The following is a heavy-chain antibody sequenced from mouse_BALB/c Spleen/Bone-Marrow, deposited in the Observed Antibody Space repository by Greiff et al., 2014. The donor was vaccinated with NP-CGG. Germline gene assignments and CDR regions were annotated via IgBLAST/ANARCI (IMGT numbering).Heavy chain of an antibody. Sequence: EVQGVESGGGLVQPGGSLRLSCATSGFTFTDYYMSWVRQPPGKALEWLGFIRNKANGYTTEYSASVKGRFTISRDNSQSILYFKINPLRPEESAPNSGAKEKNNGSYWYFDVRGAGTRVPVSS. CDR1: GFTFTDYY. CDR2: IRNKANGYTT. D-gene: IGHD1-1*02. V-gene: IGHV7-3*02. CDR3: AKEKNNGSYWYFDV. J-gene: IGHJ1*01.